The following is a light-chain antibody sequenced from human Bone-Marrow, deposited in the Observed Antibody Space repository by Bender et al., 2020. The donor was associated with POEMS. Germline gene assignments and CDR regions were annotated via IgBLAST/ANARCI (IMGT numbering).Light chain of an antibody. CDR3: QAWDLSAVV. CDR2: QDK. J-gene: IGLJ2*01. V-gene: IGLV3-1*01. CDR1: RLGDKY. Sequence: YELAQPLSVSVSPGQTATIICSGDRLGDKYVSCYQQRPGQSPILVIYQDKKRPSGVPERISGAKSGNSATLTIGETRAVDEADYYCQAWDLSAVVFGAGTKLTVL.